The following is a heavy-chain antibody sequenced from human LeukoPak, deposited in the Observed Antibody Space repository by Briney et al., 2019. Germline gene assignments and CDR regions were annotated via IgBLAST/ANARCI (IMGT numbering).Heavy chain of an antibody. CDR2: ISYDGGNK. V-gene: IGHV3-30-3*01. CDR3: ARDEDSGWYHDYYYGMDV. Sequence: PGRSLRLSCAASGFTFSSYAMHWVRQAPGKGLEWVAVISYDGGNKYYADSVKGRFTISRDNSKNTLYLQMNSLRAEDTAVYYCARDEDSGWYHDYYYGMDVWGQGTTVTVSS. D-gene: IGHD6-19*01. J-gene: IGHJ6*02. CDR1: GFTFSSYA.